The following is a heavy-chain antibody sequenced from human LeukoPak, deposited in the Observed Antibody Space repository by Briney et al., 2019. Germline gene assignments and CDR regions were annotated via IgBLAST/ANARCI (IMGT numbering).Heavy chain of an antibody. Sequence: GGSLRLSCAASGFTFSSYAMNWVRQAPGKGLEWVSAISGSGGSTYYADSVKGRFTISRDNSKNTLYLQMNSLRAEDTAVYYCAKDLRSSGWSEWAYYFDYWGQGTLVTVSS. D-gene: IGHD6-19*01. J-gene: IGHJ4*02. CDR1: GFTFSSYA. V-gene: IGHV3-23*01. CDR2: ISGSGGST. CDR3: AKDLRSSGWSEWAYYFDY.